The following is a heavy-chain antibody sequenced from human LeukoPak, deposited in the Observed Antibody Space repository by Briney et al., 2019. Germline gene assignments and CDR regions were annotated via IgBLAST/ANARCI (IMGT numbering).Heavy chain of an antibody. D-gene: IGHD2-2*01. CDR2: MNPNSGNS. V-gene: IGHV1-8*02. CDR1: GYTFTSYG. CDR3: ARGLGRRCSSTSCYSGAHDY. Sequence: ASVKVSCKASGYTFTSYGINWVRQATGHGLEWMGWMNPNSGNSGYAQKFQGRITMTRNTSINTAYIELSSLRSEDTAVYYCARGLGRRCSSTSCYSGAHDYWGQGTLVTVSS. J-gene: IGHJ4*02.